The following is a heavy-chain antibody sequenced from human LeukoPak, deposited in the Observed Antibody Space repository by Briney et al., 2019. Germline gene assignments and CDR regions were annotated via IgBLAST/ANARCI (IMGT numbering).Heavy chain of an antibody. CDR3: ARAAIPYYYDSSGYYFFDY. CDR1: GYTFTSYG. V-gene: IGHV1-18*01. CDR2: ISAYNGNT. Sequence: GASVKVSCKASGYTFTSYGISWVRQAPGQGLEWMGWISAYNGNTNYAQKLQGRVTMTTDTSTSTAYMELRSLRSDDTAVYYCARAAIPYYYDSSGYYFFDYRGQGTLVTVSS. J-gene: IGHJ4*02. D-gene: IGHD3-22*01.